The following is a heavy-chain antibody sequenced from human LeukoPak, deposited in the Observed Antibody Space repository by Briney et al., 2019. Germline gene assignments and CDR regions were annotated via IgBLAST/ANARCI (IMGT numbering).Heavy chain of an antibody. CDR1: GFAFSTNT. CDR3: AKQLGYCSDGSCYFPY. V-gene: IGHV3-23*01. D-gene: IGHD2-15*01. CDR2: FCSSGDST. J-gene: IGHJ4*02. Sequence: GGSLTLSCAASGFAFSTNTLTWGRQATAQGLELVSVFCSSGDSTYYADSVKGRFTISRDNSKSTLCLQMNSLRAEDTAVYYCAKQLGYCSDGSCYFPYWGQGTLVTVSS.